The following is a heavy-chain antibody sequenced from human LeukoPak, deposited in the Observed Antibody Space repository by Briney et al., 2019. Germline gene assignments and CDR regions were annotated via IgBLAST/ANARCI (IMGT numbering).Heavy chain of an antibody. J-gene: IGHJ4*02. V-gene: IGHV1-24*01. CDR3: ATYYYDSSGYDYYFDY. D-gene: IGHD3-22*01. CDR1: GYTFTSYD. Sequence: ASVKVSCKASGYTFTSYDINWVRQATGQGLEWMGGFDPEDGETIYAQKFQGRVTMTEDTSTDTAYMELSSLRSEDTAVYYCATYYYDSSGYDYYFDYWGQGTLVTVSS. CDR2: FDPEDGET.